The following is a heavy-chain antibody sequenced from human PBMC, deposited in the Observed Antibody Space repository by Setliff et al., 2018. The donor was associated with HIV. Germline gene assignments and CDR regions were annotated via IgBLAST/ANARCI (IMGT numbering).Heavy chain of an antibody. CDR1: GNMFTNNW. D-gene: IGHD3-3*01. V-gene: IGHV5-51*01. CDR3: ARAVREKVFRFLEWPAYYDS. CDR2: IYPADSDT. Sequence: GESLKISCQGLGNMFTNNWIAWVRQMPGKGLEWMGIIYPADSDTTYNPSFQGQVTISADRSISTAYLQWSTLKASDTAMYYCARAVREKVFRFLEWPAYYDSWGQGTLVTVSS. J-gene: IGHJ4*02.